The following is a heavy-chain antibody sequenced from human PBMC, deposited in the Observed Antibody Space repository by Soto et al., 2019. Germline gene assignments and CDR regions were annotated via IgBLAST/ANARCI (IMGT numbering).Heavy chain of an antibody. J-gene: IGHJ4*02. CDR1: GDSISSSTYS. Sequence: SETLSLTCTASGDSISSSTYSWGWIRQPPGKGLEYIGTIYYSGKTYYNWPLESRVTMSLDTSKNQFSLRLTSVTAADTALYYLAKPRPGGEGPKRGFAHGGKETWVPVSS. V-gene: IGHV4-39*01. CDR2: IYYSGKT. D-gene: IGHD3-16*01. CDR3: AKPRPGGEGPKRGFAH.